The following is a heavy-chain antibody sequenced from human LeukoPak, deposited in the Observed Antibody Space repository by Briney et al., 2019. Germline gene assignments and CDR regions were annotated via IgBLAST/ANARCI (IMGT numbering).Heavy chain of an antibody. D-gene: IGHD6-6*01. Sequence: PGGSLRLSCAASGFTFSSTSMSWVRQAPGKGLEWVAVTVGGGDGTYYADSVKGRFTISRDNAKNSLYLQMNSLRAEDTAVYYCARDRGAARPNDYWGQGTLVTVSS. V-gene: IGHV3-23*01. J-gene: IGHJ4*02. CDR2: TVGGGDGT. CDR3: ARDRGAARPNDY. CDR1: GFTFSSTS.